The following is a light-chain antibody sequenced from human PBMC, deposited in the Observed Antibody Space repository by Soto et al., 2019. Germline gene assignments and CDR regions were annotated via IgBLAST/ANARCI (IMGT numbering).Light chain of an antibody. J-gene: IGLJ1*01. CDR1: SSDIGGYNY. Sequence: QSALTQPASVSGSPGQSITFSCTGTSSDIGGYNYVSWYQQHPGKAPKVMIYEVNNRPSGISNRFSGSKSGNTASLTISGLQDEDEADDYCGSYTSTDSPYVFGTGTKLTVL. CDR2: EVN. CDR3: GSYTSTDSPYV. V-gene: IGLV2-14*01.